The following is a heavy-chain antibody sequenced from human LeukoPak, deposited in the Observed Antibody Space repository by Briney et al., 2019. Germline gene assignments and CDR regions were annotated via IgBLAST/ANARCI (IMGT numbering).Heavy chain of an antibody. CDR2: IYYSGST. Sequence: SETLSLTCTVSGGSISSSSYYWGWIRQPPGKGLEWIGSIYYSGSTYYNPSLKSRVTISVDTSKNQFSLKLSSVTAADTAVYYCARELAYSSSWYLLSWFDPWGQGTLVTVSS. CDR1: GGSISSSSYY. V-gene: IGHV4-39*07. J-gene: IGHJ5*02. CDR3: ARELAYSSSWYLLSWFDP. D-gene: IGHD6-13*01.